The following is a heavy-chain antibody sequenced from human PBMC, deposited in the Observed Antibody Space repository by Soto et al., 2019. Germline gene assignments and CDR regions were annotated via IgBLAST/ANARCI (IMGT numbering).Heavy chain of an antibody. Sequence: QVPLVQSGAEVKKPGASVKVSCKASGYTFTGYYMHWVRQAPGQGLEWMGWINPNSGGTNYAQKFQGRVTMTRDTSISTAYMELSRLRSDDTAVYYCARDQSVLRYFDWLLEDWGQGTLVTVSS. J-gene: IGHJ4*02. CDR2: INPNSGGT. D-gene: IGHD3-9*01. CDR3: ARDQSVLRYFDWLLED. CDR1: GYTFTGYY. V-gene: IGHV1-2*02.